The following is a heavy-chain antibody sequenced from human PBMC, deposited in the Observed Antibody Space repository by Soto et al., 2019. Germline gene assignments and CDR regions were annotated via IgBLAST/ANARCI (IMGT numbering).Heavy chain of an antibody. V-gene: IGHV1-69*06. Sequence: SVKVSCKASGGTFSSLAISWVRQAPGQGLEWMGGLVPVFGTANYAQKFQGRVTITADTSTSTSYMELGSLRSEDTAVYCCARSPGVFDYWGQGTLVTVS. J-gene: IGHJ4*02. CDR1: GGTFSSLA. CDR3: ARSPGVFDY. D-gene: IGHD3-10*01. CDR2: LVPVFGTA.